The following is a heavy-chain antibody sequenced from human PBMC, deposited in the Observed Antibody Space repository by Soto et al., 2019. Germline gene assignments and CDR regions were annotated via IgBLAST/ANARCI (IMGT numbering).Heavy chain of an antibody. D-gene: IGHD1-1*01. J-gene: IGHJ4*02. V-gene: IGHV3-48*01. CDR1: GFTFSSYS. CDR2: ISSSSSAI. Sequence: GSLRLSCAASGFTFSSYSMNWVRQAPGKGLEWVSYISSSSSAIYYADSVKGRSTISRDNAKNSLYLQMNSLRAEDTAVYYCARERTGNFDYWGQGTL. CDR3: ARERTGNFDY.